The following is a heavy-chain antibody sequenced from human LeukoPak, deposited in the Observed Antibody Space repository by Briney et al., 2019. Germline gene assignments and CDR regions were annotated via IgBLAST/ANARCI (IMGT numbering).Heavy chain of an antibody. CDR3: ARRGGTRQYYFDY. D-gene: IGHD1-1*01. J-gene: IGHJ4*02. V-gene: IGHV3-33*01. Sequence: GGSLRLSCAVSGFIFSDYGFHWVRQAPGKGLEWVAVTRFDGSIKQYADSVKGRFTISRDDSKNTLYLQMNFLKSEDTALYYCARRGGTRQYYFDYWGQGTLVTVSS. CDR1: GFIFSDYG. CDR2: TRFDGSIK.